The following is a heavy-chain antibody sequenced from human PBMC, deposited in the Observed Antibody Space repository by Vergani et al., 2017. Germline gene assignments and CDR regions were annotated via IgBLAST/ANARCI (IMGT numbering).Heavy chain of an antibody. CDR2: IYYSGST. V-gene: IGHV4-30-4*01. Sequence: QVQLQQWGAGLLKPSETLSLTCTVSGGSISSGDYYWSWIRQPPGKGLGWIGYIYYSGSTYYNPSLKGRVTISVDTSKNQFSLKLSSVTAADTAVYYCARDNYYDSSGYLTLGYWGQGTLVTVSS. J-gene: IGHJ4*02. D-gene: IGHD3-22*01. CDR3: ARDNYYDSSGYLTLGY. CDR1: GGSISSGDYY.